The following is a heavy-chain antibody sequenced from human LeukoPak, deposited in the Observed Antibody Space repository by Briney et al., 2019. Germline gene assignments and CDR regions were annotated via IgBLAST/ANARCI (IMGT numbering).Heavy chain of an antibody. D-gene: IGHD4-17*01. J-gene: IGHJ4*02. Sequence: GSSVKVSCKASGGTFSSYAISWVRQAPGQGLEWMGRIIPILGIANYAQKFQGRVTITADKSTSTAYMELSSLRSEDTAVYYCARDRSDGDYVFGYWGQGTLVTVSS. V-gene: IGHV1-69*04. CDR2: IIPILGIA. CDR3: ARDRSDGDYVFGY. CDR1: GGTFSSYA.